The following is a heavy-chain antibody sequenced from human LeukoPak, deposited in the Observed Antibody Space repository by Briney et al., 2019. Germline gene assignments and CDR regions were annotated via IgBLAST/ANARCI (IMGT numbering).Heavy chain of an antibody. Sequence: GGSLRLSCAASGFTFSSYGMHWVRQAPGKGLEWVAVIWYDGSNKYYADSVKGRFTISRDNSKNTLYLQMNSLRAEDTAVYYCARDRHEEYYYDSSGYYYWFDPWGQGTLVTVSS. D-gene: IGHD3-22*01. CDR3: ARDRHEEYYYDSSGYYYWFDP. V-gene: IGHV3-33*01. J-gene: IGHJ5*02. CDR1: GFTFSSYG. CDR2: IWYDGSNK.